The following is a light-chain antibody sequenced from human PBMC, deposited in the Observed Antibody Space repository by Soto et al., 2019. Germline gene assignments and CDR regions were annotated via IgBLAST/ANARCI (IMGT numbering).Light chain of an antibody. CDR1: QSISSY. Sequence: DIQMTQSPSSLSASVGDRVTITCRASQSISSYLNWYQQKPGKAPKLLIYAASSLQSGVPSRFSGSGYRTDFTLTISGMRPEDFATYACQQSYSTPYTFGQGTKLEIK. J-gene: IGKJ2*01. CDR3: QQSYSTPYT. CDR2: AAS. V-gene: IGKV1-39*01.